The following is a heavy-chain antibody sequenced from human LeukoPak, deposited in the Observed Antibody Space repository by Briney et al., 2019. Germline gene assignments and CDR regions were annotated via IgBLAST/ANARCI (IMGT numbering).Heavy chain of an antibody. V-gene: IGHV1-2*02. J-gene: IGHJ6*03. CDR2: INPNSGGT. CDR1: GYSFTGYY. CDR3: ARGDYDFWSGYHEYYYYYMDV. D-gene: IGHD3-3*01. Sequence: ASVKVSCKASGYSFTGYYMHWVRQAPGQGLEWMGWINPNSGGTNYAQKFQGRVTMTRDTSISTAYMELSRLRSDDTAVYYCARGDYDFWSGYHEYYYYYMDVWGKGTTVTVSS.